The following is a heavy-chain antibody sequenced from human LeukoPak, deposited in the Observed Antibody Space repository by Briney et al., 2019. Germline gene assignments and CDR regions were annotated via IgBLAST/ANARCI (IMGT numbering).Heavy chain of an antibody. CDR3: AKGLRGITVIVVVIKPFDY. D-gene: IGHD3-22*01. Sequence: PGGSLRLSCAASGFTFSSFSMNWVRQAPGKGLEWVSYISSSSTTKYYAASVKGRFTISRDDAKNSLYLQMNSLRAEDTAVYYCAKGLRGITVIVVVIKPFDYWGQGTLVTVSS. V-gene: IGHV3-48*01. CDR2: ISSSSTTK. J-gene: IGHJ4*02. CDR1: GFTFSSFS.